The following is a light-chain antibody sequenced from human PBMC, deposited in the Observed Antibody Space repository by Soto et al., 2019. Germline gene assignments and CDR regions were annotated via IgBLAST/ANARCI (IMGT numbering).Light chain of an antibody. CDR2: AAS. J-gene: IGKJ1*01. CDR3: QRYNTVPPWE. CDR1: QGIANY. Sequence: DIQMTQTPSSLSAFVGDRVTITCRASQGIANYLAWYQQKPGKVPRLLIYAASTLQSGVPSRFSGSGSGTDFTLTISSLQPEDIATYYCQRYNTVPPWEFGQGTTVEIK. V-gene: IGKV1-27*01.